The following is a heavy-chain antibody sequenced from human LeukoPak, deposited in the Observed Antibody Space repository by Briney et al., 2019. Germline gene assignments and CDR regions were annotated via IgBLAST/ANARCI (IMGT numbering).Heavy chain of an antibody. CDR3: TRDSAYCGGDCYFDY. J-gene: IGHJ4*02. CDR1: GFSFGDYA. D-gene: IGHD2-21*02. Sequence: GGSLRLSCTASGFSFGDYAMSWVRQAPGKGLEWVGFIRSKAYGGTTEYAASVKGRFTISRDDSKSIAYLQMNSLKTEDTVVYYCTRDSAYCGGDCYFDYWGQGTLVTVSS. CDR2: IRSKAYGGTT. V-gene: IGHV3-49*04.